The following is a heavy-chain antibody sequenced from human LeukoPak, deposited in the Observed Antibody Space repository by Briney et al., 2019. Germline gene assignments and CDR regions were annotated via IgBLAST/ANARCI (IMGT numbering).Heavy chain of an antibody. J-gene: IGHJ6*02. CDR1: GFTFDDYA. CDR3: AKDRSKRWLGYNSGYYYSGMDV. CDR2: ISGDGGST. Sequence: GGSLRLSCAASGFTFDDYAMHWVRQAPGKGLEWVSLISGDGGSTYYADSVKGRFTISRDNSKNSLYLQMNSLRTEDTALYYCAKDRSKRWLGYNSGYYYSGMDVWGQGTTVTVSS. D-gene: IGHD5-24*01. V-gene: IGHV3-43*02.